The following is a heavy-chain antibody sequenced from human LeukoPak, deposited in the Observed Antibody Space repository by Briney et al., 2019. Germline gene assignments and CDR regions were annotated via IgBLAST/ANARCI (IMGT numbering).Heavy chain of an antibody. CDR2: ISSSSSYI. CDR1: GFTFSSYS. J-gene: IGHJ6*02. V-gene: IGHV3-21*01. CDR3: ARDLRGYYYDSSDPYYYGMDV. D-gene: IGHD3-22*01. Sequence: GSLRLSCAASGFTFSSYSMNWVRQAPGKGLEGVSSISSSSSYIYYADSVKGRFTISRDNAKNSLYLQMNSLRAEDTAVYYCARDLRGYYYDSSDPYYYGMDVWGQGTTVTVSS.